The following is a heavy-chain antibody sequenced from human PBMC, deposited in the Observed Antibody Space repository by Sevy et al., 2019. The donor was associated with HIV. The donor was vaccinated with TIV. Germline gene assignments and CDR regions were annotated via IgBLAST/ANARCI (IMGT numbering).Heavy chain of an antibody. V-gene: IGHV4-38-2*01. CDR1: GYSISSGYW. CDR3: ASHDWGREDY. Sequence: SETLSLTCAVSGYSISSGYWWDWFRRPPEKGPEWIGAIHYSGSTQYNPSLKSRVTISADTSKNHFSLRLSSMTAADTAVYYCASHDWGREDYWGQGTLVTVSS. CDR2: IHYSGST. J-gene: IGHJ4*02. D-gene: IGHD7-27*01.